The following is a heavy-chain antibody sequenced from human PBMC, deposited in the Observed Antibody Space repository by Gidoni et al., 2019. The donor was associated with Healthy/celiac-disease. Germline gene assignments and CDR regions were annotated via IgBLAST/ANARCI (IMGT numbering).Heavy chain of an antibody. D-gene: IGHD6-19*01. V-gene: IGHV3-23*01. J-gene: IGHJ4*02. Sequence: EVQLLESGGGLVQPGGSLRLSCAASGFTFSSYAMSWVRQAPGKGLEWVSAISGSGGSTYYADSVKGRFTISRDNSKNTLYLQMNSLRAEDTAVYYCAKEGIAVAGTLKGPLDYWGQGTLVTVSS. CDR3: AKEGIAVAGTLKGPLDY. CDR2: ISGSGGST. CDR1: GFTFSSYA.